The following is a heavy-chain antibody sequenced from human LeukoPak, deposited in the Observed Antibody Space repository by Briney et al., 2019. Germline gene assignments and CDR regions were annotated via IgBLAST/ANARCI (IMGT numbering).Heavy chain of an antibody. J-gene: IGHJ4*02. CDR3: AKDRQRGPL. CDR2: ISGSGGGT. V-gene: IGHV3-23*01. CDR1: GFTFRSSA. D-gene: IGHD6-25*01. Sequence: GGSLRLSCAASGFTFRSSAMSWVRQAPGKGLEWVSAISGSGGGTYYADSVKGRFTISRDNSKNTLYLQMNSLRAEDTAVYYCAKDRQRGPLWGQGTLVTVSS.